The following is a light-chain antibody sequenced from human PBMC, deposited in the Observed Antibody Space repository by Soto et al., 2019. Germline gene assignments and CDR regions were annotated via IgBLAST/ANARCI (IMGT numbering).Light chain of an antibody. J-gene: IGKJ1*01. CDR2: DAS. CDR1: QSIRSW. V-gene: IGKV1-5*01. Sequence: DIQMTQSPSTLSASVGDRVTITCRASQSIRSWLAWYQQKPGKAPKLLIYDASSLESGVPSRFSGRGSGTEFTLTISSLQPDDFATYHCQQYNTYSWTFGQGTKVEIK. CDR3: QQYNTYSWT.